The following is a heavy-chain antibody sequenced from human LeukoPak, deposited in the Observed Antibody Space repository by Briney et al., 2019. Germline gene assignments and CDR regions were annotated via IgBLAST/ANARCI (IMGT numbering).Heavy chain of an antibody. CDR3: ATEGFTYGYHGIDS. D-gene: IGHD5-18*01. Sequence: GGSLRLSCAVSGFNVIDAWMNWVRQDPGKGLEWVGRIKARTNGGTADYTPPVKGRFTISRDDSKNTLYLQMNSLKSDDTAVYYCATEGFTYGYHGIDSWGQGTIVTVSS. J-gene: IGHJ3*02. CDR2: IKARTNGGTA. CDR1: GFNVIDAW. V-gene: IGHV3-15*01.